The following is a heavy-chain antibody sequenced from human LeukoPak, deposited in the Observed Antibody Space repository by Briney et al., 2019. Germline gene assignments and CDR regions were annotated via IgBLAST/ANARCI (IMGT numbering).Heavy chain of an antibody. CDR1: GFIFNYYG. Sequence: GGALRLSCAASGFIFNYYGMHRVRQAPGKGLEWVAIMWSYGSSNYYSDSVKGRFTISRDDSKNKLYLQMNSLRAEDTAVYYCARDFCSTTSCFDYWGQGTLVTVSS. V-gene: IGHV3-33*01. D-gene: IGHD2-2*01. CDR3: ARDFCSTTSCFDY. J-gene: IGHJ4*02. CDR2: MWSYGSSN.